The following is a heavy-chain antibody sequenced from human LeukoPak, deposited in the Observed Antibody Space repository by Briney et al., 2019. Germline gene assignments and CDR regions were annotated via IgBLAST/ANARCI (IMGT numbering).Heavy chain of an antibody. D-gene: IGHD1-1*01. Sequence: GGXLRLSCAPSGFTFSNNRMHGVRQAPGKGVLWVSRINSDGSSTIYADSVKGRFTISRDNDKNTLYLQMDSLRVEDTAVYYCARDIGAGNDAFDIWGQGTMVTVSS. V-gene: IGHV3-74*01. CDR2: INSDGSST. CDR1: GFTFSNNR. J-gene: IGHJ3*02. CDR3: ARDIGAGNDAFDI.